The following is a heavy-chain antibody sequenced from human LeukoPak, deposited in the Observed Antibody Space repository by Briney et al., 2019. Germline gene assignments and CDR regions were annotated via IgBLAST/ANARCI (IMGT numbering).Heavy chain of an antibody. CDR2: INPNSGGT. J-gene: IGHJ4*02. V-gene: IGHV1-2*02. CDR1: GYTFTGYY. CDR3: ARDAESITMIVVVKPSFGVDY. D-gene: IGHD3-22*01. Sequence: ASVKVSCKASGYTFTGYYMHWVRQAPGQGLEWMGWINPNSGGTNYAQKFQGRVTMTRDTSISTAYMELSRLRSDDTAVYYCARDAESITMIVVVKPSFGVDYWGQGTLVTVSS.